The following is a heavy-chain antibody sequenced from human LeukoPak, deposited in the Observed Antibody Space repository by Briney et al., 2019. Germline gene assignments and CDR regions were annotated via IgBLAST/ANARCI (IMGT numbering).Heavy chain of an antibody. V-gene: IGHV3-23*01. J-gene: IGHJ6*02. CDR2: ISGSGGST. CDR3: GMIVVVNYYGMDV. D-gene: IGHD3-22*01. CDR1: GFTFSSYA. Sequence: PGGSLRLSCAASGFTFSSYAMSWVRQAPGKGLEWVSAISGSGGSTYYADSVKGRFTISRDNSKNTLYLQMNSLRAEDTAVYYCGMIVVVNYYGMDVWGQGTTVTVSS.